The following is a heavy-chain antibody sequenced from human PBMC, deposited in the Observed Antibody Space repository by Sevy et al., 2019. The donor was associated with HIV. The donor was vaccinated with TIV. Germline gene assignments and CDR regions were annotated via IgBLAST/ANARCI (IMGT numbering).Heavy chain of an antibody. J-gene: IGHJ5*02. CDR3: ARVDANYDKGFDP. D-gene: IGHD3-22*01. CDR2: ISSSGTTI. Sequence: GGSLRLSCAASGFIFRTYAMSWVRQAPGKGLEWVSYISSSGTTIKYADSVKGRFTISRDNAKNSLYMQMNSLRAEDTAVYYCARVDANYDKGFDPWGQGTLVTVSS. V-gene: IGHV3-48*03. CDR1: GFIFRTYA.